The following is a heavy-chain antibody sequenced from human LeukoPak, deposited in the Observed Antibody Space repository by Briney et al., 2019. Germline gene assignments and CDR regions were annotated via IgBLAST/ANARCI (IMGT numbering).Heavy chain of an antibody. V-gene: IGHV3-23*01. CDR2: ISGSGGST. CDR1: GFTFSSYA. D-gene: IGHD3-16*01. CDR3: AKDQVGFGGSDFDY. J-gene: IGHJ4*02. Sequence: PGGSLRLSCAASGFTFSSYAMSWVRQAPGKGLEWVSAISGSGGSTYHADSVKGRFTISRDNSKNTLYLQMNSLRAEDTAVYYCAKDQVGFGGSDFDYWGQGTLVTVSS.